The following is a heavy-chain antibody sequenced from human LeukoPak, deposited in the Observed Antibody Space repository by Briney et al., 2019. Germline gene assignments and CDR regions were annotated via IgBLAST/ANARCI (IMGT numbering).Heavy chain of an antibody. CDR2: IRSKANSYAT. CDR3: TSPTEGGDY. V-gene: IGHV3-73*01. CDR1: GFTVSSHY. D-gene: IGHD2-15*01. J-gene: IGHJ4*02. Sequence: PGGSLRLSCVASGFTVSSHYMSWVRQASGKGLEWVGRIRSKANSYATAYAASVKGRFTISRDDSKNTAYLQMNSLNTEDTAVYYCTSPTEGGDYWGQGTLVTVSS.